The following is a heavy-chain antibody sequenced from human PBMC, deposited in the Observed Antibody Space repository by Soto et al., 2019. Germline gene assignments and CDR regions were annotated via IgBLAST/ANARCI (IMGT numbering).Heavy chain of an antibody. CDR3: LVPAASTYYYYYGMDV. Sequence: SVKVSCKASGGTFSSYAISWVRQAPGQGLEWMGGIIPIFGTANYAQKFQGRVTITADESTSTAYMELSSLRSEDTAVYYCLVPAASTYYYYYGMDVWGQGTTVTVSS. J-gene: IGHJ6*02. CDR1: GGTFSSYA. CDR2: IIPIFGTA. V-gene: IGHV1-69*13. D-gene: IGHD2-2*01.